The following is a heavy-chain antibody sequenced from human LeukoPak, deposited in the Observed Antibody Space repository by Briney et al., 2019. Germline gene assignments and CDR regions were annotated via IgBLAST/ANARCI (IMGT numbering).Heavy chain of an antibody. CDR3: ASGSYSNSLDY. CDR1: GGSFSGYY. D-gene: IGHD6-13*01. Sequence: SETLSLTCAVFGGSFSGYYWNWIRQPPGKGLEWIGQINPSRNTNYNPSLKSRVTISVDTSKNQFSLKLSSVTAADTAVYYCASGSYSNSLDYWGQGTLVTVSS. V-gene: IGHV4-34*01. CDR2: INPSRNT. J-gene: IGHJ4*02.